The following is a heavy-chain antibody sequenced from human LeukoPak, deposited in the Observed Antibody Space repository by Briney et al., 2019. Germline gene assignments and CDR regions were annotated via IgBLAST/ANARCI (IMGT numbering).Heavy chain of an antibody. CDR1: GYSFTSYW. D-gene: IGHD3-22*01. Sequence: GESLKISCKGSGYSFTSYWIGWVRQMPGKGLEWMGIIYPGDSDTRYSPSFQGQVTISADKSISTAYLQWSSLKASDTAMYYCARLFNPMTPMYYFDYWGQGTLVTVSS. CDR3: ARLFNPMTPMYYFDY. J-gene: IGHJ4*02. V-gene: IGHV5-51*01. CDR2: IYPGDSDT.